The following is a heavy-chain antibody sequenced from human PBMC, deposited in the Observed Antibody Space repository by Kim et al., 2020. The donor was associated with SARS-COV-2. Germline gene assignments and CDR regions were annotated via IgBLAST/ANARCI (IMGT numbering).Heavy chain of an antibody. CDR1: GYPFSNHY. J-gene: IGHJ4*01. Sequence: ASVKVSCKASGYPFSNHYMHWMRQAPGQGLEWMGVSNPTGDGASYAQKFQGRITLTRDTSTSTVYMDLTMLTRDDTARYYCVIGGALVGWETNTPFDYWG. CDR3: VIGGALVGWETNTPFDY. D-gene: IGHD1-26*01. CDR2: SNPTGDGA. V-gene: IGHV1-46*01.